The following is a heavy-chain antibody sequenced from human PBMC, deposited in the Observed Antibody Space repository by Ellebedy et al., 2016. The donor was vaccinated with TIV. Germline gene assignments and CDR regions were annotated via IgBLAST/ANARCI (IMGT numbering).Heavy chain of an antibody. CDR2: VSGDGGTT. J-gene: IGHJ5*02. V-gene: IGHV3-64D*09. CDR1: GFTFSTYS. Sequence: GESLKISCSASGFTFSTYSLHWVRQAPGKGLEYVSAVSGDGGTTHYADSVKGRFTISRDNSKNTLYLQMSSLGIEDTAVYYCVRYTSWSHDPWGQGTLVTV. D-gene: IGHD3-16*02. CDR3: VRYTSWSHDP.